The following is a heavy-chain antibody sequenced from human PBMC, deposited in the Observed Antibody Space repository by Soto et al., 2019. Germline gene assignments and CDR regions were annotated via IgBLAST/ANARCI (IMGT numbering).Heavy chain of an antibody. CDR2: INSDGSAT. CDR1: GFTFNSYW. CDR3: ARGWVEGLSRQPPTDF. D-gene: IGHD3-3*01. J-gene: IGHJ4*02. Sequence: EVQLVESGGGLVQPGGSLRLSCAASGFTFNSYWMHWVRQAPGKGLEAVSRINSDGSATSSADSVKGRFTISRDNVKNTLYLQMNSLGIEDTAVYYCARGWVEGLSRQPPTDFWGQGTLVTVSS. V-gene: IGHV3-74*01.